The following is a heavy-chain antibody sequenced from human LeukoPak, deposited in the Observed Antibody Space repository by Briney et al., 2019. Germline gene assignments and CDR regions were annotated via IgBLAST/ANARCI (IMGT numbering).Heavy chain of an antibody. D-gene: IGHD3-10*01. CDR3: AVWSRYWYFDL. Sequence: GGSLRLSCAASGFTFDDYGMSWVRQAPGKGLEWVSGINWNGGSTGYADSVKGRFTISRDNAKNSLYLQMNSLRAEDTALYYCAVWSRYWYFDLWGRGTLVTVSS. CDR1: GFTFDDYG. CDR2: INWNGGST. J-gene: IGHJ2*01. V-gene: IGHV3-20*04.